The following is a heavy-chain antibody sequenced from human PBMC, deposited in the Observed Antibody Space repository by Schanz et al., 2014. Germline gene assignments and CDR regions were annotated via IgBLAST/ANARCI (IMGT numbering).Heavy chain of an antibody. CDR1: GFTFRDYY. CDR3: AREQRMAAAGRVDY. J-gene: IGHJ4*01. CDR2: ISSGSSYA. V-gene: IGHV3-11*05. Sequence: QVQLVESGGGLVKPGGSLRLSCAASGFTFRDYYMSWIRQAPGKGLEWVSDISSGSSYANYADSVKGRFTISRDNAKNSLYLQMNSLRAEDTAVYYCAREQRMAAAGRVDYWGHGTLVTVSS. D-gene: IGHD6-13*01.